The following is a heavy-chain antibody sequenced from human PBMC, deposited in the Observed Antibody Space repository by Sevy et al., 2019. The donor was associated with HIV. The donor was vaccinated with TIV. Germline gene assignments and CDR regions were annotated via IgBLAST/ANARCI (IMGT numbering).Heavy chain of an antibody. CDR2: ISWNGADI. D-gene: IGHD6-13*01. Sequence: GGCLRLSCAASNLTFEDYAMHWVRRAPGKGLEWVSGISWNGADIGFAASVKGRFTISRDNAKSSAYLRINSLTPEDTGVYYCAKGQQLITQSGSDLYYGMNVWGQGTTVTVSS. J-gene: IGHJ6*02. CDR1: NLTFEDYA. CDR3: AKGQQLITQSGSDLYYGMNV. V-gene: IGHV3-9*01.